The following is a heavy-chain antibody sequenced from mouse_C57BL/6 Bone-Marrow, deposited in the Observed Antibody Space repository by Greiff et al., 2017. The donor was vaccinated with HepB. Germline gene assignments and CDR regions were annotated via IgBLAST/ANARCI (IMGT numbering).Heavy chain of an antibody. Sequence: EVQLVESGGGLVQSGRSLRLSCATSGFTFSDFYMEWVRQAPGKGLEWIAASRNKANDYTTEYSASVKGRFIVSRDTSQSILYLQMNALRAEDTAIYYCARDGDDGYHYWYFDVWGTGTTVTVSS. CDR2: SRNKANDYTT. V-gene: IGHV7-1*01. CDR1: GFTFSDFY. D-gene: IGHD2-3*01. J-gene: IGHJ1*03. CDR3: ARDGDDGYHYWYFDV.